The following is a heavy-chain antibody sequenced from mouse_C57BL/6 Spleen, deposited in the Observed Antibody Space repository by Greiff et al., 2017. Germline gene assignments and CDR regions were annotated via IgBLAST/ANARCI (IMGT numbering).Heavy chain of an antibody. J-gene: IGHJ4*01. CDR1: GYTFTDYN. Sequence: VQLQQPGPELVKPGASVKIPCKASGYTFTDYNMDWVKQSHGKSLEWIGDINPNNGGTIYNQKFKGKATLTVDKSSSTAYMELRSLTSEDTAVYYCARTLYDYDVEYAMDYWGQGTSVTVSS. CDR3: ARTLYDYDVEYAMDY. D-gene: IGHD2-4*01. CDR2: INPNNGGT. V-gene: IGHV1-18*01.